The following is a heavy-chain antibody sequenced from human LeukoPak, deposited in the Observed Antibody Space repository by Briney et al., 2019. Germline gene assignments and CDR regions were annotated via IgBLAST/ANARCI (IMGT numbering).Heavy chain of an antibody. CDR3: ARANSLMVRGVISYFDS. D-gene: IGHD3-10*01. CDR2: ISSSSSYI. CDR1: GFTLCSYR. Sequence: AGGSLRISCAGSGFTLCSYRMNWGRQAPGEGRGWVSTISSSSSYIYYADSVKGRFTISRDNARNSLYLQMNSLRDEDTAVYFCARANSLMVRGVISYFDSWGQGTLVTVSS. J-gene: IGHJ4*02. V-gene: IGHV3-21*06.